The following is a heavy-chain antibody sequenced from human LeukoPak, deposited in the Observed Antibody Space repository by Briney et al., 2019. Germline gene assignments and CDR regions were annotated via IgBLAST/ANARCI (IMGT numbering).Heavy chain of an antibody. V-gene: IGHV1-2*02. CDR3: ARGEYSNGYPYRLDS. J-gene: IGHJ4*02. Sequence: GASVKVSCKASGSTFSDYHINWVRQASGQGPGWMGWINPKSGDAKYGQAFQGRVTMTRDTSISTAYMELNRLRFDDTAMYYCARGEYSNGYPYRLDSWGQGTLVTVSS. CDR2: INPKSGDA. CDR1: GSTFSDYH. D-gene: IGHD3-16*01.